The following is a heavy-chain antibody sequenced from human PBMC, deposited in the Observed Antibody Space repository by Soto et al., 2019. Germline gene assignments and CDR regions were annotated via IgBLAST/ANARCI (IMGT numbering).Heavy chain of an antibody. V-gene: IGHV4-39*01. CDR3: ARGESSSSYGYYYYYGMDV. Sequence: SETLSLTCTVSGGSISSSSYYWGWIRQPPGKGLEWIGSIYYSGSTYYNPSLKSRVTISVDTSKNQFSLKLSSVTAADTAVYYCARGESSSSYGYYYYYGMDVWGQGTPVTVSS. CDR2: IYYSGST. J-gene: IGHJ6*02. CDR1: GGSISSSSYY. D-gene: IGHD6-6*01.